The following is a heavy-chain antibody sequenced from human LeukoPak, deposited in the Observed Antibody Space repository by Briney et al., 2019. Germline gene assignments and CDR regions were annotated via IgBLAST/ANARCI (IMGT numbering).Heavy chain of an antibody. J-gene: IGHJ3*02. CDR1: GYTFTSYD. CDR3: ASSSGWYLDAFDI. V-gene: IGHV1-8*03. Sequence: ASVKISCKASGYTFTSYDINWVRQATGQGLEWMGWMNPNSGNTGYAQKFQGRVTITRNTSISTAYMELSSLRSEDTAVYYCASSSGWYLDAFDIWGQGTMVTVSS. D-gene: IGHD6-19*01. CDR2: MNPNSGNT.